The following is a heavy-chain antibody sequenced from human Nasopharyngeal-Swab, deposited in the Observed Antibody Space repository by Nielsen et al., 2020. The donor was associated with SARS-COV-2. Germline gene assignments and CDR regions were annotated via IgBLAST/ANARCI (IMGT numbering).Heavy chain of an antibody. D-gene: IGHD2-21*01. CDR3: AKEWVRAIGGGFDI. Sequence: GESLKISCAASGFTFSSYAMNWVRQAPGKGLEWVSAISGSGGSTYYADSVKGRFTISRDNSKNTLYLQMNSLRAEDTAVYYCAKEWVRAIGGGFDIWGQGTTVTVSS. V-gene: IGHV3-23*01. CDR2: ISGSGGST. CDR1: GFTFSSYA. J-gene: IGHJ3*02.